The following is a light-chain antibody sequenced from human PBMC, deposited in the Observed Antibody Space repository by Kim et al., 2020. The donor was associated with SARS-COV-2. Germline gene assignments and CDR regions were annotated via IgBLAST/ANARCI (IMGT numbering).Light chain of an antibody. Sequence: VCPRERGNCACRERESVRKNIAWYQQKPGQAPRLSIDGGSTRATGMPAKFSGSGWGTEFTLTSSSLQSEDSGVYYCQQYSNWPPYSFGQGTKLEI. CDR2: GGS. CDR1: ESVRKN. V-gene: IGKV3D-15*01. J-gene: IGKJ2*03. CDR3: QQYSNWPPYS.